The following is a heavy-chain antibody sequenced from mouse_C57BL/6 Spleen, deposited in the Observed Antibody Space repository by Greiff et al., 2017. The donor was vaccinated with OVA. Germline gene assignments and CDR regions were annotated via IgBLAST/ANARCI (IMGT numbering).Heavy chain of an antibody. J-gene: IGHJ4*01. CDR2: ILPGSGST. Sequence: QVQLQQSGAELMKPGASVKLSCKATGYTFTGYWIEWVKQRPGHGLEWIGEILPGSGSTNYNEKFKAKATFTADTSSNTAYMQLSSLKTEDSAIYYCARYYDYDGGYAMDYWGQGTSVTVSS. CDR3: ARYYDYDGGYAMDY. CDR1: GYTFTGYW. V-gene: IGHV1-9*01. D-gene: IGHD2-4*01.